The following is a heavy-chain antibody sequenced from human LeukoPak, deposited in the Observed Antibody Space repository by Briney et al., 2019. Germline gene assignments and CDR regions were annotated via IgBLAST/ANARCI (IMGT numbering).Heavy chain of an antibody. J-gene: IGHJ4*02. CDR1: GGSISSANYY. Sequence: SQTLSLTCTVSGGSISSANYYWSWIRQPPGKGLEWIGYIYYSGSTNYNPSLKSRVTISVDTPKNQFSLKLSSVTAADTAVYYCARELEYYDFWSGYSEYYFDYWGQGTLVTVSS. CDR3: ARELEYYDFWSGYSEYYFDY. CDR2: IYYSGST. V-gene: IGHV4-61*01. D-gene: IGHD3-3*01.